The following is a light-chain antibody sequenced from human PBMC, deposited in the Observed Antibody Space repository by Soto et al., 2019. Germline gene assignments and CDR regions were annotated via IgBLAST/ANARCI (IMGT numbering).Light chain of an antibody. CDR2: EVS. Sequence: QSVLTQPPSASGSPGQSVTISCTGTSSDVGGYNNVSWYQQHPGKAPKLMIYEVSKRHSGVPDRFSGSKSGNTASLTVSGLQAEDEADYYCSSYAGNNVVFGGGTKLTVL. V-gene: IGLV2-8*01. J-gene: IGLJ2*01. CDR1: SSDVGGYNN. CDR3: SSYAGNNVV.